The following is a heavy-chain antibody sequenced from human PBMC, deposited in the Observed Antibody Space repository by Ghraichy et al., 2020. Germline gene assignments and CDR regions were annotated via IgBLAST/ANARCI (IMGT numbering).Heavy chain of an antibody. J-gene: IGHJ4*02. CDR1: GFTFSSYW. Sequence: GGSLRLSCAASGFTFSSYWMGWVRQAPGKGLEWVANIKQDGSEKYYVDSVKGRFTISRDNAKNSLYLQMNSLRAEDTAVYYCARVPYDILTGYNDYWGQGTLVTVSS. CDR2: IKQDGSEK. CDR3: ARVPYDILTGYNDY. D-gene: IGHD3-9*01. V-gene: IGHV3-7*01.